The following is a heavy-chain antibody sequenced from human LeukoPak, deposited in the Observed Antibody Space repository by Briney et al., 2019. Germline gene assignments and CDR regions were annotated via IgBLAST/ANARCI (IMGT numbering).Heavy chain of an antibody. Sequence: PGRSLRLSCAASGFPFSNHGMHWVRQAPGKGLEWVASIWDDGSDTYSADSVRGRFTISRDNSRNTLFLQMNSLRPADTAVYYCAKDAVNLLYYFDHWGQGALGTVSS. CDR1: GFPFSNHG. V-gene: IGHV3-30*18. CDR3: AKDAVNLLYYFDH. J-gene: IGHJ4*02. CDR2: IWDDGSDT. D-gene: IGHD2-15*01.